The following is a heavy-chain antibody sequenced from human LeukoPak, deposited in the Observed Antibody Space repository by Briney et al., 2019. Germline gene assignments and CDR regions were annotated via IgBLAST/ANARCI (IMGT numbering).Heavy chain of an antibody. Sequence: GGSLRLSCAASGLAFSAYKMHWVRQAPRKGLVWVSRISTDGYTTDYADFVRGRFTASRDNSKNTLYVQMNSLRDEDTAVYYCAKDQRWESPHYLDSWGQGTLVTVSS. V-gene: IGHV3-74*01. CDR1: GLAFSAYK. CDR3: AKDQRWESPHYLDS. CDR2: ISTDGYTT. D-gene: IGHD1-26*01. J-gene: IGHJ4*02.